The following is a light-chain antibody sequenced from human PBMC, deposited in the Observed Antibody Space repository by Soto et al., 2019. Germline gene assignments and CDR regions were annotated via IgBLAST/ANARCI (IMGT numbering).Light chain of an antibody. V-gene: IGKV1-39*01. CDR1: QRINIY. CDR2: SAS. CDR3: KQSFSNPT. Sequence: IQRTHSPCSRAPSVGGRGTSTFRASQRINIYLNWYRQKPGKAPELLIYSASNLQSGFPSRFSGNGSGTDFTLTISRLQPEDFATYYRKQSFSNPTVGKGTQLEIK. J-gene: IGKJ5*01.